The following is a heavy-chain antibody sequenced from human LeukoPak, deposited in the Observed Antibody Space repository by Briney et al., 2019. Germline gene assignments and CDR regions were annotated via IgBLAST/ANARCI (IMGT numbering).Heavy chain of an antibody. J-gene: IGHJ4*02. CDR3: AKAFDYDFWSGSSTGGDY. V-gene: IGHV3-23*01. D-gene: IGHD3-3*01. CDR1: GFTFSSYA. CDR2: ISGSGGST. Sequence: GGSLRLSCAASGFTFSSYAMSWVRQAPGKGLVWVSAISGSGGSTYYADSVKGRFTISRDNSKNTLYLQMNSLRAEDTAVYYCAKAFDYDFWSGSSTGGDYWGQGTLVTVSS.